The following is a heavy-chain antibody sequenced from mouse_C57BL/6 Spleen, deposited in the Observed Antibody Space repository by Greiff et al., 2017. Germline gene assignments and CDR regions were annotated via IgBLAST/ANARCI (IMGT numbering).Heavy chain of an antibody. V-gene: IGHV1-69*01. CDR3: ARSPITTVVVHWYFDV. D-gene: IGHD1-1*01. CDR1: GYTFTSYW. J-gene: IGHJ1*03. Sequence: QVQLQQPGAELVMPGASVKLSCKASGYTFTSYWMHWVKQRPGQGLEWIGEIDPSDSYTNYNQKFKGKSTLTVDKSSSTAYMQLSSLTSEDSAVYYCARSPITTVVVHWYFDVGGTGTTVTVSS. CDR2: IDPSDSYT.